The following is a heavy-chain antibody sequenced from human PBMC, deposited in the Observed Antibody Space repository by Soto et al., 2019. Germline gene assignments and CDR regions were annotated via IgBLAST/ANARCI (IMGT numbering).Heavy chain of an antibody. J-gene: IGHJ6*02. CDR1: SAPVSSSTYQ. Sequence: QLQLQESRPGLVKPSETLSLTCTVSSAPVSSSTYQWSWIRQPPGKGPDWMWSIYYSGRTYYNPSLNSRVTVSVDTSKNQFSLKVTSVTAADTAVYYCARLHGYCISSSCHGHYAMDVWGQGTTVTVSS. CDR2: IYYSGRT. D-gene: IGHD2-2*01. V-gene: IGHV4-39*01. CDR3: ARLHGYCISSSCHGHYAMDV.